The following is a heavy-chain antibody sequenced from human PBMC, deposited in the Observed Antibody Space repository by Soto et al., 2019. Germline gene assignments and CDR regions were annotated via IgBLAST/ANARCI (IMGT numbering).Heavy chain of an antibody. Sequence: ASVKVSCTASGYTFTSYDINWVRQATGQGLEWMGWISVYNGNTNYAQKLQGRVTMTTDTSTSTAYMELRSLRSDDTAVYYCASGWFGEFVYYFDYWGQGTLVTVSS. CDR1: GYTFTSYD. CDR3: ASGWFGEFVYYFDY. CDR2: ISVYNGNT. D-gene: IGHD3-10*01. V-gene: IGHV1-18*01. J-gene: IGHJ4*02.